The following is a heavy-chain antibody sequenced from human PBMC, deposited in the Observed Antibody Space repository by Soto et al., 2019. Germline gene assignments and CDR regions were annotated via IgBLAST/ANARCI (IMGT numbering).Heavy chain of an antibody. CDR2: IYYSGST. CDR1: GGSISSGGYY. CDR3: TRRYYDSLYYMDV. J-gene: IGHJ6*03. Sequence: QVQLQESGPGLVKPSQTLSLTCTVSGGSISSGGYYWSWIRQHPGKGLEWIGYIYYSGSTYYNPSLKSRVTISVDSSKDQFSLKLSSVSAADTAVYYCTRRYYDSLYYMDVWGKGTTVTVSS. D-gene: IGHD3-3*01. V-gene: IGHV4-31*03.